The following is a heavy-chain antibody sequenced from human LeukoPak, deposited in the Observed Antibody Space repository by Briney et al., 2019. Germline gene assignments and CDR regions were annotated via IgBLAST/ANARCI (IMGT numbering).Heavy chain of an antibody. CDR1: GGSIRNYY. Sequence: SETLSLTCSVSGGSIRNYYWTWIPQPPGKGLEWIGHVSNSGNTKYNPSLKSRVTISIDTSKKHFSLNLSSVSAADTAVYYCASRAFYDSSGLDFWGQGILVTVSS. D-gene: IGHD3-22*01. J-gene: IGHJ4*02. CDR3: ASRAFYDSSGLDF. V-gene: IGHV4-59*08. CDR2: VSNSGNT.